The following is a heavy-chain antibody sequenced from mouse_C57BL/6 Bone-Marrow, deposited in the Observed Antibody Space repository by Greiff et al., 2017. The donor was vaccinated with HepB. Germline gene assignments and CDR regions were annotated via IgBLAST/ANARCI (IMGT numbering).Heavy chain of an antibody. J-gene: IGHJ3*01. CDR2: IDPSDSYT. CDR1: GYTFTSYW. D-gene: IGHD1-1*01. Sequence: QVQLQQPGAELVMPGASVKLSCKASGYTFTSYWMHWVKQRPGQGLEWIGEIDPSDSYTNYNQKFKGKSTLTVDKSSSTAYMQLSSLTSEDSAVYYCARYGSSYGFAYWGQVTLVTVSA. V-gene: IGHV1-69*01. CDR3: ARYGSSYGFAY.